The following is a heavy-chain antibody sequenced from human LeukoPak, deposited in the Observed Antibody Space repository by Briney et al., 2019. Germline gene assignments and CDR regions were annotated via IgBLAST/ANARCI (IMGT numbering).Heavy chain of an antibody. J-gene: IGHJ4*02. CDR2: IWYDGSNK. CDR3: ARDSDETVTSGGFGY. CDR1: GFTFSSYA. Sequence: GGSLRLSCAASGFTFSSYAMSWVRQAPGKGLEWVAVIWYDGSNKYYADSVKGRFTISRDNSKNTLYLQMNSLRAEDTAVYYCARDSDETVTSGGFGYWGQGTLVTVSS. D-gene: IGHD4-11*01. V-gene: IGHV3-33*08.